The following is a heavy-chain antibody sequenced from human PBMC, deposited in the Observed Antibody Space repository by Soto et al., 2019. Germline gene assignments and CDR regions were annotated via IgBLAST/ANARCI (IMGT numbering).Heavy chain of an antibody. D-gene: IGHD3-3*01. CDR2: IFSNDEK. CDR1: GFSLSNARMG. CDR3: ARMDFGVVMSSHYYGMDV. V-gene: IGHV2-26*01. Sequence: ESGPTLVNPTETLTLTCTVSGFSLSNARMGVSWIRQPPGKALEWLAHIFSNDEKSYSTSLKSRLTISKDTSKSQVVLTMTNMDPVDTATYYCARMDFGVVMSSHYYGMDVWGQGTTVTVSS. J-gene: IGHJ6*02.